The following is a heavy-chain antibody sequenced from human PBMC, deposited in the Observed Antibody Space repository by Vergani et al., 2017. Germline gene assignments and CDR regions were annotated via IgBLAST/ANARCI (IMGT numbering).Heavy chain of an antibody. V-gene: IGHV4-61*02. Sequence: QVQLQESGPGLVRPSQTLSLTCTVSGGSISSGSYYWSWFRQPAGKGLEWIGRFYTGGGTSYNPSLKSRLTMSVDKSRNQFSLTLNSVTATDTAIYFCARVNTETNGHLYYYYYMDVWGQGTAVTVS. CDR2: FYTGGGT. CDR1: GGSISSGSYY. J-gene: IGHJ6*03. CDR3: ARVNTETNGHLYYYYYMDV. D-gene: IGHD4-11*01.